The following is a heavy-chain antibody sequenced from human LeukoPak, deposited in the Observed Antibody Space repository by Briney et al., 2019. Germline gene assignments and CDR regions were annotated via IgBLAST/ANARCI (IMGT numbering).Heavy chain of an antibody. V-gene: IGHV3-48*03. D-gene: IGHD1-1*01. CDR3: ARSYDINLDY. Sequence: GGSLRLSCAASGFTFSSYEMNWVRQAPGKGLEWVSYISSSGSTIYYADSVKGRFTISRDNAKNSLYLQMNSLRAEDTAVYYCARSYDINLDYWGQGTLVTVSS. J-gene: IGHJ4*02. CDR2: ISSSGSTI. CDR1: GFTFSSYE.